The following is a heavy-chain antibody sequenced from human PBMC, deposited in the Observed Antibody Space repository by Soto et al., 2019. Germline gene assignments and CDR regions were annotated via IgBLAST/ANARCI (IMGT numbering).Heavy chain of an antibody. CDR2: IRSNSSSR. V-gene: IGHV3-48*04. D-gene: IGHD2-2*01. CDR1: GFSFNIFS. Sequence: GESLKISCTASGFSFNIFSMNWVRQAPGKGLEWVSYIRSNSSSRYYADSVKGRFTISRDNAKNSLYLQMNSLRAEDTAVYYCARMSSTLSPGSWGQGTLVTVSS. CDR3: ARMSSTLSPGS. J-gene: IGHJ5*02.